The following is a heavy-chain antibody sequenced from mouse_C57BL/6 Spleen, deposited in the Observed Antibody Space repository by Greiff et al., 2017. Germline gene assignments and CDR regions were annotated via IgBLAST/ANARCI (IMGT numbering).Heavy chain of an antibody. CDR3: TARTTRYFDV. D-gene: IGHD2-12*01. J-gene: IGHJ1*03. CDR2: IDPENGDT. V-gene: IGHV14-4*01. Sequence: VQLQQSGAELVRPGASVKLSCTASGFNIKDDYMHWVKQRSEQGLEWIGWIDPENGDTEYASKFQGKATITAGTSSNTAYLQLSSLTSEDTAVYYCTARTTRYFDVGGTGTTVTVSS. CDR1: GFNIKDDY.